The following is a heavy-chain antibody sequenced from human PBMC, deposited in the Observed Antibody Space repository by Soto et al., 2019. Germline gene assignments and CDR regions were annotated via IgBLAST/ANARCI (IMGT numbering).Heavy chain of an antibody. CDR3: AKDRNYPRDQFHY. D-gene: IGHD1-7*01. J-gene: IGHJ4*02. V-gene: IGHV3-23*01. CDR1: GFTFSTYA. CDR2: ISANGQGI. Sequence: LRLSCAASGFTFSTYALGLVRQAPFKGLEWVSAISANGQGIYYADSVRGRFTISRDNSKNTIFLHMDSLRAEDTAVYYCAKDRNYPRDQFHYWGQGTLVTVSS.